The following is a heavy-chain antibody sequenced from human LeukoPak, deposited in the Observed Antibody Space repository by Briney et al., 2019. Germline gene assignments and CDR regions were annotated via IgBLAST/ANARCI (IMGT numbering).Heavy chain of an antibody. CDR1: GGSFSGYY. CDR2: INHRGST. V-gene: IGHV4-34*01. Sequence: SETLSLTCAVYGGSFSGYYWSWIRQPPGKGLEWIGEINHRGSTNYNPSLKSRVTISVHTSKNQFSLKLSSVTAADTAVYYCARVSVITQYNGSPDYFASWGQGTLLTVSS. D-gene: IGHD1-26*01. CDR3: ARVSVITQYNGSPDYFAS. J-gene: IGHJ4*02.